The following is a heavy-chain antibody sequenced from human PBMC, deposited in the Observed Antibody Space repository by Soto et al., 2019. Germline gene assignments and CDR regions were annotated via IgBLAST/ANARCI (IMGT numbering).Heavy chain of an antibody. D-gene: IGHD2-2*01. J-gene: IGHJ4*02. Sequence: GPPRDPLRLSCAASGFTFSSYSMNWVRQAPGKGLEWVSYISSSSSTIYYADSVKGRFTISRDNAKNSLYLQMNSLRAEDTAVYYCARDSSAAALSNPDYWGQGTLVTVSS. CDR3: ARDSSAAALSNPDY. CDR2: ISSSSSTI. V-gene: IGHV3-48*01. CDR1: GFTFSSYS.